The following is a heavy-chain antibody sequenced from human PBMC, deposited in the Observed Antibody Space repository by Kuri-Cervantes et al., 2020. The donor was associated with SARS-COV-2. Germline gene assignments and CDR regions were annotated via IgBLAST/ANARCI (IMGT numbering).Heavy chain of an antibody. CDR1: GFTFDDYG. CDR3: AKVFGVGSNIKYFDY. CDR2: INWNGGST. D-gene: IGHD3-10*02. J-gene: IGHJ4*02. V-gene: IGHV3-20*04. Sequence: GESLKISCAASGFTFDDYGMSWVRQAPGKGLEWVSGINWNGGSTGYADSVKGRFTISRDNAKNSLYLQMNSLRVEDTALYYCAKVFGVGSNIKYFDYWGQGTVVTVSS.